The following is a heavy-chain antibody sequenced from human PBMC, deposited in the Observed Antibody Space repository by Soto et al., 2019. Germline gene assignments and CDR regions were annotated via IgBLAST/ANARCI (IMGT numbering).Heavy chain of an antibody. CDR1: GFTFSNYG. D-gene: IGHD6-19*01. Sequence: PGGSLRLSCAASGFTFSNYGMHWVRQAPGKGLEWVAVLSYDGSNKHYADSVKGRFTISRDNSKNTLYLKMNSLRTEDTAMYYCAKSSGWYINYFDPWGQGTLVTVSS. V-gene: IGHV3-30*18. CDR2: LSYDGSNK. CDR3: AKSSGWYINYFDP. J-gene: IGHJ5*02.